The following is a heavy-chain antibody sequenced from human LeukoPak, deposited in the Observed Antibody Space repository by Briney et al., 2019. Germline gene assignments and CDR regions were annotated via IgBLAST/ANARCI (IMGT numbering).Heavy chain of an antibody. V-gene: IGHV3-30-3*01. CDR2: ISYDGSNK. Sequence: PGGSLRLSCAASGFTFSSYWMSWVRQAPGKGLEWVAVISYDGSNKYYADSVKGRFTISRDNSKNTLYLQMNSLRAEDTAVYYCARDTMVRGGLDYWGQGTLVTVSS. CDR1: GFTFSSYW. J-gene: IGHJ4*02. CDR3: ARDTMVRGGLDY. D-gene: IGHD3-10*01.